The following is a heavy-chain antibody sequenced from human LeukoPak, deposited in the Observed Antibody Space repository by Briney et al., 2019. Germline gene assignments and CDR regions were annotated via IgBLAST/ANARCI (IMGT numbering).Heavy chain of an antibody. CDR3: ARAYYYDSVYYFDY. D-gene: IGHD3-22*01. Sequence: SETLSLTCTVSGGSISSYYWSWIRQPPGKGLEWIGYIYYSGSTNYNPSLKSRVTISVDTSKNQFSLKLSSVTAADTAVYYCARAYYYDSVYYFDYWGQGTLVTVSS. CDR1: GGSISSYY. V-gene: IGHV4-59*08. J-gene: IGHJ4*02. CDR2: IYYSGST.